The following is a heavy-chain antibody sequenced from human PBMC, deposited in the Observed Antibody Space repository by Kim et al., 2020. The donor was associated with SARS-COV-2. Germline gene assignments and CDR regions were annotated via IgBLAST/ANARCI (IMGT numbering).Heavy chain of an antibody. J-gene: IGHJ5*02. CDR1: GFTFSSQS. CDR3: ARGRGGNHQRSHWFDL. CDR2: IISSGTTM. Sequence: GGSLRLSCAASGFTFSSQSMNWVRQAPGKGLEWISSIISSGTTMYYADSVKGRFTISRDNAKNSLYLQINSLRAEDTAVYYCARGRGGNHQRSHWFDLWGQGTLVTVSS. D-gene: IGHD1-26*01. V-gene: IGHV3-48*04.